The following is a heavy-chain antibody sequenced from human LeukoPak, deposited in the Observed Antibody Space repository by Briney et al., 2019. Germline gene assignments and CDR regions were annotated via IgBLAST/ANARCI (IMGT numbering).Heavy chain of an antibody. V-gene: IGHV3-23*01. CDR3: AKTGTTMSRNRYFDL. CDR1: GFMFSTYG. CDR2: ISGFGDRT. Sequence: GGTLRLSCAASGFMFSTYGMNWVRQAPGKGLEWVSAISGFGDRTFYADSVKGRFTISRDNSKNTLYLQMNSLRAEDTAVYYCAKTGTTMSRNRYFDLWGRGTLVTVSS. D-gene: IGHD1-7*01. J-gene: IGHJ2*01.